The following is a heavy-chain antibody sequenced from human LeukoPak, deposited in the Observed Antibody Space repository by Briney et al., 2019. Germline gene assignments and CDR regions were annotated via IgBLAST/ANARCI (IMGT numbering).Heavy chain of an antibody. J-gene: IGHJ5*02. D-gene: IGHD6-13*01. V-gene: IGHV1-3*01. CDR2: INAGNGNT. CDR3: ARDLVIAAADHNWFDP. CDR1: GYTFTSYA. Sequence: ASVKVSCKASGYTFTSYAMHWVREAPGQRLEWMGWINAGNGNTKYSQKFQGRVTITRDTSASTAYMELSSLRSEDTAVYYCARDLVIAAADHNWFDPWGQGTLVTVSS.